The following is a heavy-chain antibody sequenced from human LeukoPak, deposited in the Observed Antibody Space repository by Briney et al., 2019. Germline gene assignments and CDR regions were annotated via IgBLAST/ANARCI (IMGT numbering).Heavy chain of an antibody. CDR1: GGSIRNYY. CDR2: IHTSGST. Sequence: SETLSLTCIVSGGSIRNYYWSWIRQPAGKGLEWIGRIHTSGSTNYSPSLKSRLTMSVDMSKNQFSLKLNSATAADTAVYYCAKVASLNWLDSWGQGTLVTVSS. CDR3: AKVASLNWLDS. J-gene: IGHJ5*01. V-gene: IGHV4-4*07.